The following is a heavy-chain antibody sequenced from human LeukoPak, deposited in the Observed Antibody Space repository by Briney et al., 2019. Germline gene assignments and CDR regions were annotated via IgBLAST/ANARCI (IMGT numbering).Heavy chain of an antibody. V-gene: IGHV4-38-2*02. CDR3: STQYIDGLDN. J-gene: IGHJ4*02. Sequence: SETLSLTCTVSGYSISSDYYWGWIRQPPGKGLEWIGTSHHSGSTFYNPSLKTRVTISVDTSKNQFSLNLSSVTAADTAVYYCSTQYIDGLDNWGQGTLVTVSS. CDR1: GYSISSDYY. D-gene: IGHD3-9*01. CDR2: SHHSGST.